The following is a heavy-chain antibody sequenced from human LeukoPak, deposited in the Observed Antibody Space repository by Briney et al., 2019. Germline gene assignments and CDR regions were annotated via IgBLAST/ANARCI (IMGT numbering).Heavy chain of an antibody. J-gene: IGHJ4*02. D-gene: IGHD2-2*01. Sequence: PGGSLRLSCAASGFTFSSSAMSWVRQAPGKGLEWVSAISNNGGYTYYADSVQGRFTISRDNSKSTLCLQMNSLRAEDTAVYYCARGGLKGYCSSTSCYGVDYWGQGTLVTVSS. CDR3: ARGGLKGYCSSTSCYGVDY. CDR2: ISNNGGYT. CDR1: GFTFSSSA. V-gene: IGHV3-23*01.